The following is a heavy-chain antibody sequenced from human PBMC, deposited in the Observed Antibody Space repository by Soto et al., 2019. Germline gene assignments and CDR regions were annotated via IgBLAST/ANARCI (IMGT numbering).Heavy chain of an antibody. V-gene: IGHV4-30-4*01. CDR1: GGSISGGVYY. CDR3: AREIIPLTTDWYFDL. J-gene: IGHJ2*01. D-gene: IGHD4-17*01. CDR2: IFDSGST. Sequence: QVQLQESGPGLVKPSQTLSLTCTVSGGSISGGVYYWSWIRQPPGKGLEWIGYIFDSGSTHYNPSLKSRVTKSVDTSKNQFSLRLSSVTAADTTVYYCAREIIPLTTDWYFDLWGRGTLVTVSS.